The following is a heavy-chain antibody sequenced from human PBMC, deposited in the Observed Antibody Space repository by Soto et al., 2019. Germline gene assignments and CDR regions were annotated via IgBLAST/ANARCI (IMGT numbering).Heavy chain of an antibody. CDR2: ISGSGGTA. CDR1: GFTFSSYA. J-gene: IGHJ4*02. Sequence: EVQLLESGGGSVQPGGSLRLSCAASGFTFSSYAMHWVRRPPGKGLEWVSSISGSGGTAYYADSVKGRFSISRDSLVNPLYLQMNSLRAENTGVDYCAKGRGQNWNFDYWDQGTLVTVSP. V-gene: IGHV3-23*01. CDR3: AKGRGQNWNFDY. D-gene: IGHD1-1*01.